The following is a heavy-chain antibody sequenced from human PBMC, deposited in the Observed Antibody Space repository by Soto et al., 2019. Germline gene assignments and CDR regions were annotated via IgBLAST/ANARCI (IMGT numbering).Heavy chain of an antibody. D-gene: IGHD3-22*01. J-gene: IGHJ1*01. V-gene: IGHV4-61*01. CDR3: ASPNFYDTNGYSF. Sequence: SETLSLTCTVSGASVNSDTYYWTWIRQPPGKGLEWLGYIYYGGNTKYNPSLKSRVTISVDRSRNQFSLKLSSVTAADTAVYCCASPNFYDTNGYSFWGQGTLVTVSS. CDR1: GASVNSDTYY. CDR2: IYYGGNT.